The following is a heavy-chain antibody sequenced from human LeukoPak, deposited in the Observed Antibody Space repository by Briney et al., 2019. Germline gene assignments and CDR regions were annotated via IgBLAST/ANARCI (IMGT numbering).Heavy chain of an antibody. V-gene: IGHV4-39*01. Sequence: SETLSLTCTVSGGSISSSSYYWGWIRQPPGKGLEWIGTIYYSGSTYYNASLKSRVTISVDTSKNQFSLKLSSVSAADTAVYYCARGYNYGYRYYYFDYWGQGTLVTVSS. J-gene: IGHJ4*02. CDR3: ARGYNYGYRYYYFDY. CDR1: GGSISSSSYY. CDR2: IYYSGST. D-gene: IGHD5-18*01.